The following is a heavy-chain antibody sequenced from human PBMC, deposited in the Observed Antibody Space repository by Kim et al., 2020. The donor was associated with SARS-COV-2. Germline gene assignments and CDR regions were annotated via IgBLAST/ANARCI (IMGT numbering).Heavy chain of an antibody. CDR3: AKSVWRGGQIPDSGWGFDY. CDR2: ISGSGGST. V-gene: IGHV3-23*01. CDR1: GFTFSSYA. J-gene: IGHJ4*02. Sequence: GGSLRLSCAASGFTFSSYAMSWVRQAPGKGLEWVSAISGSGGSTYYADSVKGRFTISRDNSKNTLYLQMNSLRAEDTAVYYCAKSVWRGGQIPDSGWGFDYWGQGTLVTVSS. D-gene: IGHD6-19*01.